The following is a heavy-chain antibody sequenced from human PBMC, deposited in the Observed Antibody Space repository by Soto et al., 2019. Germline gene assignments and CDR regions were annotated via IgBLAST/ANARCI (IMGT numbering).Heavy chain of an antibody. CDR2: INHSGST. D-gene: IGHD3-3*01. CDR3: ARADRTDFWSGYPIERSNWFAP. Sequence: SETLSLTCAVYGGSFSGYYWSLLRQPPGKGLEWIGEINHSGSTNYNPSLKSRVTISVDTSKNQFSLKLSSVTAADTAVYYCARADRTDFWSGYPIERSNWFAPWGQGTLVTVSS. CDR1: GGSFSGYY. J-gene: IGHJ5*02. V-gene: IGHV4-34*01.